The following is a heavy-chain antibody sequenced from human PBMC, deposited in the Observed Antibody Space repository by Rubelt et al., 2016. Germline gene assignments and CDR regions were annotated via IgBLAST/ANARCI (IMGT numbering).Heavy chain of an antibody. Sequence: QVQLQESGPGLVKPSETLSLTCTVSGYSISSYYWTWIRQPPGKGLEWIGYIYYSGSTSYNPSLKSRVTISIDTSKNQFSLKLGSVTAADTAMYYWARFGAAAGTDYWGQGALVTVSS. CDR2: IYYSGST. D-gene: IGHD6-13*01. CDR1: GYSISSYY. V-gene: IGHV4-59*01. J-gene: IGHJ4*02. CDR3: ARFGAAAGTDY.